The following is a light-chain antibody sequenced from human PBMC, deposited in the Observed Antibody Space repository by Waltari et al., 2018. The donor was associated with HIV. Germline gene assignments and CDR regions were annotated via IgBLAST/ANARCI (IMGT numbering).Light chain of an antibody. CDR3: QQYNNWPPLT. J-gene: IGKJ4*01. CDR2: GAS. Sequence: EIVMTQSPATLSVSPGERATLSCRTSQIISSNLAWYQQKPSQAPRRLIDGASTRATGIPARFSGSGSGTEFTLTISSLQSEDFAVYYCQQYNNWPPLTFGGGTKVEIK. V-gene: IGKV3-15*01. CDR1: QIISSN.